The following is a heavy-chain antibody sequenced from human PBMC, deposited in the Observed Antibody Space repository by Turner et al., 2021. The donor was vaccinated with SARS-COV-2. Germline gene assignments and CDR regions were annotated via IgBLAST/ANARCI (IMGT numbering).Heavy chain of an antibody. D-gene: IGHD1-7*01. CDR2: IGPSSGGT. V-gene: IGHV1-2*02. Sequence: QVQLVQSGAEVKASGASVKLSCKASGYTFTDYYIHWVRQAPGQGLEWMGWIGPSSGGTNYAQRFQGRITMTRDTSISTAYMELSSLGSDDTAVYYCSRNYGRNSRWFDPWGQGTLVTVSS. J-gene: IGHJ5*02. CDR3: SRNYGRNSRWFDP. CDR1: GYTFTDYY.